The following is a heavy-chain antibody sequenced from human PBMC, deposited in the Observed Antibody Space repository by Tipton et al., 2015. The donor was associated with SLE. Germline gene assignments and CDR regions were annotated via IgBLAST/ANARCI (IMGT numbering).Heavy chain of an antibody. CDR2: INHSGGT. Sequence: TLSLTCAVYGGSFSGYYWSWIRQPPGKGLEWIGEINHSGGTNYNPSLKSRVTISVDTSKNQFSLKLSSVTAADTAVYYCARGLGAYSSGWRYCYYYMDVWGKGTTVTVSS. D-gene: IGHD6-19*01. V-gene: IGHV4-34*01. CDR3: ARGLGAYSSGWRYCYYYMDV. J-gene: IGHJ6*03. CDR1: GGSFSGYY.